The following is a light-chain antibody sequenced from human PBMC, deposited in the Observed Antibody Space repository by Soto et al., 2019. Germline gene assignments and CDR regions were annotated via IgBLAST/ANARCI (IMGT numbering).Light chain of an antibody. CDR2: AAS. V-gene: IGKV1-39*01. CDR3: QQSYSTPIT. CDR1: QSISSY. Sequence: DIQMTQSPSSLSASVGDRVTITCRASQSISSYLNWYQQKPGKAPKLLIYAASSLQSGVPSRFSGSGSGTDFTLTISSLQHEDFEAYFFQQSYSTPITFGQGTRLEIK. J-gene: IGKJ5*01.